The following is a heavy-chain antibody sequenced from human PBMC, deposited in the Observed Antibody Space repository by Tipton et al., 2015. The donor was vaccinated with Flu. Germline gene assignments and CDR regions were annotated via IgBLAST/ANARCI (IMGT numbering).Heavy chain of an antibody. V-gene: IGHV3-7*01. CDR1: GFTFSSYW. CDR2: IKQDGSEK. CDR3: ARDMYSPYSGSYFDY. J-gene: IGHJ4*02. D-gene: IGHD1-26*01. Sequence: QLVQSGGGLVQPGGSLRLSCAASGFTFSSYWMSWVRQAPGKGLEWVANIKQDGSEKYYVDSVKGRFTISRDNAKNSLYLQMNSLRAEDTAVYYCARDMYSPYSGSYFDYWSQGTLVTVSS.